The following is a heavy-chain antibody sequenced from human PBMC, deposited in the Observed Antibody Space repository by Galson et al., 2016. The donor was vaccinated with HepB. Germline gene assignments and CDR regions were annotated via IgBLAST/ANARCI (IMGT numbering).Heavy chain of an antibody. J-gene: IGHJ4*02. CDR3: AASIAAGGTGFDF. Sequence: SLRLSCAASGFTFSDYWMSWVRQAPGKGLEWLSIIYSGGSTFYADSVEGRITVSRDSSENTLSLEMNSPRAEDTAVYYCAASIAAGGTGFDFWDQGTLVTVSS. CDR2: IYSGGST. CDR1: GFTFSDYW. D-gene: IGHD6-13*01. V-gene: IGHV3-53*01.